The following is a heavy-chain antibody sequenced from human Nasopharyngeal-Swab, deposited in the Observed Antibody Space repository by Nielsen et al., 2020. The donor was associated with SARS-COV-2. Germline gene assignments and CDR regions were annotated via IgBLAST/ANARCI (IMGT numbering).Heavy chain of an antibody. CDR1: GGTFTSYY. J-gene: IGHJ3*02. CDR3: AVLEDGLTLDDAFDI. D-gene: IGHD5-24*01. Sequence: ASVKVSCKASGGTFTSYYMHWVRQAPGQGLEWMGIINPSGGSTSYAQKFQGRVTMTRDTSTSTVYMELSSLRSEDTAVYYCAVLEDGLTLDDAFDIWGQGTMVTVSS. CDR2: INPSGGST. V-gene: IGHV1-46*03.